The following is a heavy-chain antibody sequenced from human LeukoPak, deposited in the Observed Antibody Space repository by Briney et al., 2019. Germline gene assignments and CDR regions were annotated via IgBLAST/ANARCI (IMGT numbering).Heavy chain of an antibody. V-gene: IGHV1-18*01. J-gene: IGHJ5*02. CDR2: ISANNGNT. Sequence: GASVKVSCKASGYTFSDYYITWVRQASGQGLDWMGWISANNGNTNYAQKFLGRVTMTTDTSTSTAYMELRSLRSDDTATYYCARGGITMVRGLTYNWFDPWGQGTLVTVSS. CDR3: ARGGITMVRGLTYNWFDP. D-gene: IGHD3-10*01. CDR1: GYTFSDYY.